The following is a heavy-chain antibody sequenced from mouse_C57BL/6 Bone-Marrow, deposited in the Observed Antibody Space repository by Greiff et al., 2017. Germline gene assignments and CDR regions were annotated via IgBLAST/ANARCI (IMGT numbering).Heavy chain of an antibody. V-gene: IGHV1-64*01. CDR3: ARSGIYYGNCLRFAY. J-gene: IGHJ3*01. CDR1: GYTFTSYW. D-gene: IGHD2-1*01. CDR2: IHPNSGST. Sequence: QVQLQQSGAELVKPGASVKLSCKASGYTFTSYWMHWVKQRPGQGLEWIGMIHPNSGSTNYNEKFKSKATLTVDKSSSTAYMQLSSLTSEDSAVYYCARSGIYYGNCLRFAYWGQGTLVTVSA.